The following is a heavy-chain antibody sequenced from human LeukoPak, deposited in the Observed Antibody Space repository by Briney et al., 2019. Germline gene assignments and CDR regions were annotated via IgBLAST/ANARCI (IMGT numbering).Heavy chain of an antibody. D-gene: IGHD4-17*01. CDR2: IYDRGST. Sequence: SETLSLTCTVSGGSISSYYWSWIRQPPGKGLEWIGNIYDRGSTKYNPSLKSRVTILVDTSKNQFSLKLSSVTAADTAVYYCARGHSPVTTKVSYFQHWGQGTLVTVSS. CDR1: GGSISSYY. CDR3: ARGHSPVTTKVSYFQH. J-gene: IGHJ1*01. V-gene: IGHV4-59*12.